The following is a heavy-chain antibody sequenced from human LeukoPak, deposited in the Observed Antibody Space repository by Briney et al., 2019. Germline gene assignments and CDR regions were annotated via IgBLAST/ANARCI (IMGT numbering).Heavy chain of an antibody. CDR1: GGTFSSYA. CDR2: MNPNSGNT. V-gene: IGHV1-8*02. J-gene: IGHJ4*02. D-gene: IGHD2-15*01. CDR3: ASRLGYCSGGSCYSREI. Sequence: GASVKVSCKASGGTFSSYAISWVRQAPGQGLEWMGWMNPNSGNTGYAQKFQGRVTMTRNTSISTAYMELSSLRSEDTAVYYCASRLGYCSGGSCYSREIWGQGTLVTVSS.